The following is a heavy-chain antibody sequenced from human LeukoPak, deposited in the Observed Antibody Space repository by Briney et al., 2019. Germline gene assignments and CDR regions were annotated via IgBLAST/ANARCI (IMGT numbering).Heavy chain of an antibody. V-gene: IGHV1-18*01. Sequence: SVKVSCKTSGYTFTNYGINWVRQAPGQGLEWMGWVSTYNTHTNYAQKFRGRVIMTIDPSTTTAYLEMRSLASADTAVYYCARDRFLWGLGNWFDLWGQGTLVTVP. D-gene: IGHD2-21*01. CDR1: GYTFTNYG. CDR3: ARDRFLWGLGNWFDL. CDR2: VSTYNTHT. J-gene: IGHJ5*02.